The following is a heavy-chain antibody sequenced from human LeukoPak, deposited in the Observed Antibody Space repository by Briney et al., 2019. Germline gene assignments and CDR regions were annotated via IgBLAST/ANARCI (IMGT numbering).Heavy chain of an antibody. CDR2: ISAYNGNT. D-gene: IGHD3-22*01. V-gene: IGHV1-18*01. Sequence: GASVKVSCKASGYTFTSYGISWVRQAPGQGLEWMGWISAYNGNTNCAQKLQGRVTMTTDTSTSTAYMELRSLRSDDTAVYYCASLEGYYYDSSGTDAFDIWGQGTMVTVSS. CDR1: GYTFTSYG. J-gene: IGHJ3*02. CDR3: ASLEGYYYDSSGTDAFDI.